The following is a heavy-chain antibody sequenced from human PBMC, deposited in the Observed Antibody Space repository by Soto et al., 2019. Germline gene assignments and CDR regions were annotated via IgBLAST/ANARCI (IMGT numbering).Heavy chain of an antibody. CDR2: ISARSSVI. D-gene: IGHD2-15*01. Sequence: PGGSLRLSCSASGFTFSTYNMNWVRQAPGKGLEWISYISARSSVIHYADSVQGRFTISRDNAKNSLYLQMNSLRAEDTAVYYCARGIYCSGGNCYGPDYWGRGTLVTVSS. V-gene: IGHV3-48*01. CDR3: ARGIYCSGGNCYGPDY. CDR1: GFTFSTYN. J-gene: IGHJ4*02.